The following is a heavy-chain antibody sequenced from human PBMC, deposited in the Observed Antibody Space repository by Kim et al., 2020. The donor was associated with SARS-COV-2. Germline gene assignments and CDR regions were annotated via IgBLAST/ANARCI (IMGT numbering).Heavy chain of an antibody. Sequence: SETLSLTCTVSGGSISSGGYYWSWIRQHPGKGLEWIGYIYYSGSTYYNPSLKSRVTISVDTSKNQFSLKLSSVTAADTAVYYCARDLGDSSGYYYYYYGMDVLGQGTTVTVSS. CDR1: GGSISSGGYY. CDR2: IYYSGST. J-gene: IGHJ6*02. CDR3: ARDLGDSSGYYYYYYGMDV. D-gene: IGHD3-22*01. V-gene: IGHV4-31*03.